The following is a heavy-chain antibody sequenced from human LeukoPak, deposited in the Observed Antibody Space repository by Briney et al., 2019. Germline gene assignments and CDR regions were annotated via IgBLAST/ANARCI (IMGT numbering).Heavy chain of an antibody. V-gene: IGHV1-8*01. Sequence: ASVKVSCKASGYTFTSYDINWVRQATGQGLEGMGWMNPNSGNTGYAQKFQGRVTMTRNTSISTAYMELSSLRSEATAVYYCARAVGRWSYYFDYWGQGTLVTVSS. D-gene: IGHD6-13*01. CDR1: GYTFTSYD. CDR2: MNPNSGNT. CDR3: ARAVGRWSYYFDY. J-gene: IGHJ4*02.